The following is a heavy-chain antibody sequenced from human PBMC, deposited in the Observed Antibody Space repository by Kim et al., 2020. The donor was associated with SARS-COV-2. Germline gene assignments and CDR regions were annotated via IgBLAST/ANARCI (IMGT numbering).Heavy chain of an antibody. Sequence: GGSLRLSCAASGFTFSSYAMHWVRQAPGKGLEWVAVISYDGSNKYYADSVKGRFTISRDNSKNTLYLQMNSLRAEDTAVYYCARIYDFWSGYHINWFDP. J-gene: IGHJ5*02. CDR1: GFTFSSYA. V-gene: IGHV3-30-3*01. CDR3: ARIYDFWSGYHINWFDP. D-gene: IGHD3-3*01. CDR2: ISYDGSNK.